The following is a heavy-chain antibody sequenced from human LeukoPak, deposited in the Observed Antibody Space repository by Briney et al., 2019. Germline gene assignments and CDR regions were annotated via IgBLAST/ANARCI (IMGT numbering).Heavy chain of an antibody. CDR3: ARPRIVGADYWYFDL. J-gene: IGHJ2*01. CDR1: GASINSYY. V-gene: IGHV4-59*08. CDR2: IYYSGST. Sequence: SETLSLTCSVSGASINSYYWSWIRQPPGKGLEWIGYIYYSGSTNYNPSLKSRVTISVDTSKNQFSLKLSSVTAADTAVYYCARPRIVGADYWYFDLWGRGTLVTVSS. D-gene: IGHD1-26*01.